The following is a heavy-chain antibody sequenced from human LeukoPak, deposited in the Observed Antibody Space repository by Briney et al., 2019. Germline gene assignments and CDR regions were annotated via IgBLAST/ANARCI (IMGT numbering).Heavy chain of an antibody. Sequence: SETLSLTCTVSGGSISSYYWSWIRQPPGKGLEWIGYIYYSGSTNYNPSLKSRVTISVDTSKNQFSLKLSSVTAADTAVYYCVRGRSSSWYPGDYWGQGTLATVSS. CDR2: IYYSGST. D-gene: IGHD6-13*01. CDR3: VRGRSSSWYPGDY. CDR1: GGSISSYY. V-gene: IGHV4-59*01. J-gene: IGHJ4*02.